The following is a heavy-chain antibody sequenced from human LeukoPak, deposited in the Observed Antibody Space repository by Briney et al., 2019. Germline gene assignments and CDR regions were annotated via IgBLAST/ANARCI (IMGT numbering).Heavy chain of an antibody. CDR2: IKQDGSEK. D-gene: IGHD3-10*01. J-gene: IGHJ4*02. V-gene: IGHV3-7*01. Sequence: PGGSLRLSCAASEFTFSSYWMSWVRQAPGKVLEWVANIKQDGSEKYYVDSVKGRFTISRDNAKNSLYLQMNSLRAEDTAVYYCARGSITMVRSKFDYWGQGTLVTVSS. CDR3: ARGSITMVRSKFDY. CDR1: EFTFSSYW.